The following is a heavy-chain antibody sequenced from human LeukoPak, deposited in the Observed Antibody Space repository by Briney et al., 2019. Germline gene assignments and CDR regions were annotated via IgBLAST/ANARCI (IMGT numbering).Heavy chain of an antibody. D-gene: IGHD1-26*01. CDR3: ARGGARAYYYYYMDV. J-gene: IGHJ6*03. Sequence: SETLSLTCAVYGGSFSGYYWSWIRQPPGKGLEWIGEINHSGSTNYNPSLKSRVTISVDTSENQFSLKLSSVTAADTAVYYCARGGARAYYYYYMDVWGKGTTVTVSS. V-gene: IGHV4-34*01. CDR1: GGSFSGYY. CDR2: INHSGST.